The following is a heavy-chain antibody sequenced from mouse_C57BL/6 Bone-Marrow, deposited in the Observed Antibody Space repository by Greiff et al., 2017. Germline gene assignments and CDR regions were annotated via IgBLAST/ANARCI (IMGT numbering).Heavy chain of an antibody. CDR1: GFTFSSYT. J-gene: IGHJ4*01. V-gene: IGHV5-9*04. CDR3: ARHVGPYAMDD. CDR2: ISGGGGNT. Sequence: EVQLVESGGGLVKPGGSLKLSCAASGFTFSSYTMSWVRQTPEKRLEWVATISGGGGNTYYPDSVKGRFTISRDNAKNTLYLQMSSLRSEDTAVYYCARHVGPYAMDDWGQGTSVTVSS.